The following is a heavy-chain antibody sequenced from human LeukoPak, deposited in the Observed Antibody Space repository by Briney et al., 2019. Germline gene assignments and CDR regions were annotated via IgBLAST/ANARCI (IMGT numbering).Heavy chain of an antibody. V-gene: IGHV4-34*01. CDR3: ARGQGTVTTH. Sequence: SETLSLTCAVSGGSFSGYYWTWIRQPPGKGLEWIGEINDSGSANYNPSRKSRVTISLDPSKNHSSLKLSSLTAADTAVYYCARGQGTVTTHWGQGTLVTVSS. J-gene: IGHJ4*02. CDR1: GGSFSGYY. CDR2: INDSGSA. D-gene: IGHD4-17*01.